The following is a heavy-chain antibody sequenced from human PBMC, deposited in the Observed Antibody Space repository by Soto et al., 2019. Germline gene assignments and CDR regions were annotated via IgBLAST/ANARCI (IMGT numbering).Heavy chain of an antibody. CDR1: GFTFSSYA. CDR2: ISYDGSNK. V-gene: IGHV3-30-3*01. D-gene: IGHD4-4*01. J-gene: IGHJ4*02. CDR3: ARDTPSLSNYLGCFDH. Sequence: ESGGGVVQPGRSLRLSCAASGFTFSSYAMHWVRQAPGKGLEWVAVISYDGSNKYYADSVKGRFTISRDNSKNTLYLQMNSLRAEDTAVYYCARDTPSLSNYLGCFDHWGQGTLVTVSS.